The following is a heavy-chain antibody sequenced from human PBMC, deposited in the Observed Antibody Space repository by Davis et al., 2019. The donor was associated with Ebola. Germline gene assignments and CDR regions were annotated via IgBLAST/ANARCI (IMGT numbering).Heavy chain of an antibody. CDR2: ISGSGGST. CDR3: AKGSSYSSSYDY. J-gene: IGHJ4*02. D-gene: IGHD6-6*01. CDR1: GFTFSSYA. Sequence: GGSLRLSCAASGFTFSSYAMSWVRQAPGKGLEWVSAISGSGGSTYYADSVKGRFTISGDNSKNTLYLQMNSLRAEDTAVYYCAKGSSYSSSYDYWGQGTLVTVSS. V-gene: IGHV3-23*01.